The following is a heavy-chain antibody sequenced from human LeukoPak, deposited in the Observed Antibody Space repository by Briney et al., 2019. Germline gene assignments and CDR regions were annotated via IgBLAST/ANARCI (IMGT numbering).Heavy chain of an antibody. J-gene: IGHJ4*02. CDR3: ASRGPGDSSGFDC. Sequence: ASVKVSCKASRYTFSGYHMHWVRQAPGQGLEWMGWINPNSGGTNYAQKFQGRVTMTRDTSISTAYMELSRLRSDDTAVYYCASRGPGDSSGFDCWGQGTLVTVSS. CDR1: RYTFSGYH. CDR2: INPNSGGT. D-gene: IGHD3-22*01. V-gene: IGHV1-2*02.